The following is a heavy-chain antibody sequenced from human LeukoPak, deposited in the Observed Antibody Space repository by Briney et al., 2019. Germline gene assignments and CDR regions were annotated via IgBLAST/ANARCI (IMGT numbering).Heavy chain of an antibody. CDR1: GFTFSSYA. CDR3: ASLPLRVPAGY. J-gene: IGHJ4*02. V-gene: IGHV3-30-3*01. D-gene: IGHD3-10*01. Sequence: GRSLRLSCAASGFTFSSYAMHWVRQAPGKGLEWVAVISYDGSNKYYADSVKGRFTISRDNSKNTLYLQMNSLRAEDTAVYYCASLPLRVPAGYWGQGTLVTVSS. CDR2: ISYDGSNK.